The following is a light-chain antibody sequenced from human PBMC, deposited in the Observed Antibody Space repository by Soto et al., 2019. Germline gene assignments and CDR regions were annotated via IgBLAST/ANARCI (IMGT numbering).Light chain of an antibody. V-gene: IGKV1-5*01. CDR1: QSISSW. CDR2: DAS. Sequence: DIRMTQSPSTLSASVGDRVTITCRASQSISSWLAWYQQKPGKAPKLLIYDASSLESGVPSRFSGSGSGTEFTLTISSLQPDDFATYYCQQYNSYSWTVGQGTKV. J-gene: IGKJ1*01. CDR3: QQYNSYSWT.